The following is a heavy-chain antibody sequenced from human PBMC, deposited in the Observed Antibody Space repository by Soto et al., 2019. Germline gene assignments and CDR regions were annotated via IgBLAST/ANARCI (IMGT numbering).Heavy chain of an antibody. CDR1: GYTFTSYY. D-gene: IGHD3-22*01. Sequence: ASVKVSCKASGYTFTSYYMHWVRQAPGQGLEWMGIINPSGGSTSYAQKFQGRVTMTRDRSTSTVYIELSSLRSEDTAVYYCARGGFRYYDSSGYYYFDYWGQGTLVTVSS. CDR3: ARGGFRYYDSSGYYYFDY. CDR2: INPSGGST. V-gene: IGHV1-46*01. J-gene: IGHJ4*02.